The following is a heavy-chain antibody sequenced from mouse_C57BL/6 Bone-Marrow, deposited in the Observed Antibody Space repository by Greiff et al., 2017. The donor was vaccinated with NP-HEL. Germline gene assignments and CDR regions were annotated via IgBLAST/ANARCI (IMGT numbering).Heavy chain of an antibody. CDR1: GYTFTSYW. V-gene: IGHV1-55*01. CDR3: SRGYGSSPLYAMDY. D-gene: IGHD1-1*01. CDR2: IYPGSGST. Sequence: QVQLQQPGAELVKPGASVEMSCKASGYTFTSYWLTWVKQRPGQGLEWIGDIYPGSGSTNYNEKFKSKATLTVDTSSSTAYMQLSSLTSEDSSVYYWSRGYGSSPLYAMDYWGQGTSVTVSS. J-gene: IGHJ4*01.